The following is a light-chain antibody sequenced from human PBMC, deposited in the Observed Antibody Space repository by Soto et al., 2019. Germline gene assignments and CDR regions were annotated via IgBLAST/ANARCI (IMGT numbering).Light chain of an antibody. V-gene: IGKV3-15*01. CDR1: QSVTSN. Sequence: EIVMTQSPATLSVSPGERATLSCRASQSVTSNLAWYQQKPGQAPRLLIYGASTRATGIPARFSGSGSVTKFTLTISSLQSEDFAVYNCQQYNNWPPWTFDQGTKVEIK. CDR3: QQYNNWPPWT. CDR2: GAS. J-gene: IGKJ1*01.